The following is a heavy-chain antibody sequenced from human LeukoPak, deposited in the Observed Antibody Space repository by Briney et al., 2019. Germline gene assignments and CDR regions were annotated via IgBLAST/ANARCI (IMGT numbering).Heavy chain of an antibody. Sequence: GGSLRLSCAASGFTFNNYAMSWFRQTPGKGLEWVSAISGSGDRTYYAESVKGRFSISRDNSKNTLYLQMHSLRAEDTAVYYCGKRELWHGSGEDAWGQGATVTVSS. CDR2: ISGSGDRT. V-gene: IGHV3-23*01. CDR3: GKRELWHGSGEDA. J-gene: IGHJ6*02. D-gene: IGHD3-10*01. CDR1: GFTFNNYA.